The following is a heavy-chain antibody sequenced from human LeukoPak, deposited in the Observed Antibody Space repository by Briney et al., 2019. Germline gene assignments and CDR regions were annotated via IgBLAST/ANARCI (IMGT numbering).Heavy chain of an antibody. J-gene: IGHJ4*02. D-gene: IGHD5-12*01. CDR3: ARVSGYSGYDYDYFDY. CDR2: IYTSGST. Sequence: SETLSLTCTVSGGSISSYYWSWIRQPAGKGLEWIGRIYTSGSTNYNPSLKSRVTMSVDTSKNQFSLMLSSVTAADTAVYYCARVSGYSGYDYDYFDYWGQGTLVTVSS. CDR1: GGSISSYY. V-gene: IGHV4-4*07.